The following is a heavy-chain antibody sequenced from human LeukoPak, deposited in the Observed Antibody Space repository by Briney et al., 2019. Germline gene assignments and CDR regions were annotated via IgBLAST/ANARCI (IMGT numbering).Heavy chain of an antibody. V-gene: IGHV3-30*04. CDR1: GLTFSSYA. Sequence: GGSLRLSCAASGLTFSSYAMHWVRQAPGKGLEWVAVISYDGSNKYYADSVKGRFTISRDNSKNTLYLQMNSLRAEDTALYYCASLAKDYYYMDVWGKGTTVTVSS. J-gene: IGHJ6*03. CDR2: ISYDGSNK. CDR3: ASLAKDYYYMDV.